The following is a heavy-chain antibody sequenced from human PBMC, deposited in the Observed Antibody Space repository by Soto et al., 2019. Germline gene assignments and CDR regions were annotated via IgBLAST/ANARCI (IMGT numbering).Heavy chain of an antibody. D-gene: IGHD1-26*01. CDR2: IGTTTGDL. J-gene: IGHJ4*02. CDR1: GFTFTSYA. CDR3: AKRSPSGSYYFDS. V-gene: IGHV3-23*01. Sequence: GGSLRLSCAASGFTFTSYAMTWVRQGPGKGLEWVSSIGTTTGDLLYADSVKGRFTISRDNSRNTLYLQMNSLRTGDTAIYYCAKRSPSGSYYFDSWGLGTLVTV.